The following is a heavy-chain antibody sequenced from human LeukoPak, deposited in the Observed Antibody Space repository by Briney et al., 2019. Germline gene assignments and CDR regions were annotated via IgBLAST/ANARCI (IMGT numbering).Heavy chain of an antibody. D-gene: IGHD1-26*01. J-gene: IGHJ4*02. Sequence: GGSLRLSCASSGFTFSVYGMNWVRQAPGKGLEWVSYTSSSSNSIYYADSVKGRFTISRENAKNSLYLQMNSLRAEDTAVYYCARVGASYYFDYWGQGTLVTVSS. CDR2: TSSSSNSI. CDR3: ARVGASYYFDY. CDR1: GFTFSVYG. V-gene: IGHV3-48*04.